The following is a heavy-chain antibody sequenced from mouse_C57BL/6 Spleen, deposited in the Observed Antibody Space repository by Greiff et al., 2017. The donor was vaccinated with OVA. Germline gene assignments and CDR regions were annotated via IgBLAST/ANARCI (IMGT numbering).Heavy chain of an antibody. Sequence: QVQLQQSGAELVRPGTSVKISCKASGYTFTNYWIGWAKQRPGHGLEWIGDIYPGGGYTNYNEKFKGKATLTADKSSSTAYMQFSSLTSEDSAIYYCARSYDLAMDYWGQGTSVTVSS. CDR2: IYPGGGYT. D-gene: IGHD2-4*01. CDR3: ARSYDLAMDY. J-gene: IGHJ4*01. CDR1: GYTFTNYW. V-gene: IGHV1-63*01.